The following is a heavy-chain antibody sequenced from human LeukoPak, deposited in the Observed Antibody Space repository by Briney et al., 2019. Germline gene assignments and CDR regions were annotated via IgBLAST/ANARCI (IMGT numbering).Heavy chain of an antibody. CDR2: IKQDGSEK. CDR3: ARAGGTYYGIAFDI. CDR1: GFTLSSPW. J-gene: IGHJ3*02. D-gene: IGHD1-26*01. V-gene: IGHV3-7*01. Sequence: GGSLRLSCAASGFTLSSPWMSWVRQAPGKGLEWVANIKQDGSEKYYVASVKGRFTISRDNAKNSLYLQMNSLRAEDTAVYYCARAGGTYYGIAFDIWGQGTMVTVSS.